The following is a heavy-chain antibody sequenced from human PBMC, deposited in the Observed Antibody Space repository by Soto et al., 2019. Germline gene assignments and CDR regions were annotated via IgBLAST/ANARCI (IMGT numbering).Heavy chain of an antibody. V-gene: IGHV3-30*18. J-gene: IGHJ2*01. CDR3: AKGGYPPLWYFDL. CDR1: GFTFSSYG. Sequence: QVQLVESGGGVVQPGRSLRLSCAASGFTFSSYGMHWVRQAPGKGLEWVAVISYDGSNKYYADSVKGRFTISRDNSKNTLYLQMNSLRAEDTTMYYCAKGGYPPLWYFDLWGRGTLVTVSS. D-gene: IGHD5-18*01. CDR2: ISYDGSNK.